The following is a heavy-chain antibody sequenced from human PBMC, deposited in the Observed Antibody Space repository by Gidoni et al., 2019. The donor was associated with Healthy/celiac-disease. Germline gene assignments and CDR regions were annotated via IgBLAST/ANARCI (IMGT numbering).Heavy chain of an antibody. V-gene: IGHV2-5*01. J-gene: IGHJ6*02. CDR3: AHSSDSEPYYYYGMDV. Sequence: QITLKESGPTLVKPTQTLTLTCTFSGFSLRTSGVGVGWIRQPPGKALEWLALIYWNDDKRYSPSLKSRLTITKDTSKNQVVLTMTNMDPVDTATYYCAHSSDSEPYYYYGMDVWGQGTTVTVSS. CDR2: IYWNDDK. CDR1: GFSLRTSGVG.